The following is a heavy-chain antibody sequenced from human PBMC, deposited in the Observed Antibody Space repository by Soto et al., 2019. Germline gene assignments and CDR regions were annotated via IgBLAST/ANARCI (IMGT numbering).Heavy chain of an antibody. J-gene: IGHJ3*02. Sequence: EVQLVESGGGLVQPGGSLTLSCAASEFAFSSYWMTWVRQAPGKGLEWVANIRKDGSQRSYLDSVRGRFTISRDNSKNSLYLQMNSVRAEDTALYFCARDVSPGSSGLYFDAFDIWGQWTMFTVSS. CDR2: IRKDGSQR. CDR3: ARDVSPGSSGLYFDAFDI. V-gene: IGHV3-7*05. CDR1: EFAFSSYW. D-gene: IGHD6-25*01.